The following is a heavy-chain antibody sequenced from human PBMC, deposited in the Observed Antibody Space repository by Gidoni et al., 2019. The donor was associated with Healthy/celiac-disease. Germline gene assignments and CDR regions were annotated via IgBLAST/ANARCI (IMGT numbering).Heavy chain of an antibody. D-gene: IGHD4-17*01. Sequence: QVQLVQSGAEVKKPGASVKVFCKDSGSTFTSYGISWVRQAPGQGLEWMGGISASNGNTNYAQKLQGRVTMTTDTSTSTAYMELRSLRSDDTAVYYCARGEGSLNDYGDGNWGQGTLVTVSS. CDR3: ARGEGSLNDYGDGN. J-gene: IGHJ4*02. CDR1: GSTFTSYG. V-gene: IGHV1-18*01. CDR2: ISASNGNT.